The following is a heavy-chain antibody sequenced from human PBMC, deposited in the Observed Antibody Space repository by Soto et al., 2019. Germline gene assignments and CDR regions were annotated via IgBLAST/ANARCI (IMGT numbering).Heavy chain of an antibody. CDR3: VKNSGWFNT. V-gene: IGHV3-23*01. D-gene: IGHD3-10*01. Sequence: QLLQSGGGLVQPGGSLTLSCAASGFTFGTTDMSWVRQAPGAGLEWVSTIDGSGGITYYADSVKGRFTISRDNSRNTVYQQMNSRRGDDMALYYCVKNSGWFNTWGQGALVTVSS. J-gene: IGHJ5*02. CDR2: IDGSGGIT. CDR1: GFTFGTTD.